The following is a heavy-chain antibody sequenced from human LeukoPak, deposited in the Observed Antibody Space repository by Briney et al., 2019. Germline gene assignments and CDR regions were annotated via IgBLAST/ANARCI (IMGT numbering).Heavy chain of an antibody. Sequence: PSETLSLTCAVYGGSFSGYYWSWIRQPPGKGLEWIGEINHSGSTNYNPSLKSRVTISVDTSKNQFSLKLSSVTAADTAVYYCARGFYDLVFDYWGQGTLVTVSS. CDR1: GGSFSGYY. V-gene: IGHV4-34*01. J-gene: IGHJ4*02. CDR3: ARGFYDLVFDY. CDR2: INHSGST. D-gene: IGHD3-3*01.